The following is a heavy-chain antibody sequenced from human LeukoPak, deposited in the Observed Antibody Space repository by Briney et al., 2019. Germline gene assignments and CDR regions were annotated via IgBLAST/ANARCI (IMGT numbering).Heavy chain of an antibody. CDR1: GFTFSSYA. V-gene: IGHV3-23*01. Sequence: GGSLRLSCATSGFTFSSYAMSWVRQAPGKGLEWVSVISGSGGSTYYADSVKGRFTISRDNSKSTLYLQINSLRVEDTAVYYCARDQLGAVLYFDYWGQGALVTVSS. CDR2: ISGSGGST. D-gene: IGHD1-1*01. J-gene: IGHJ4*02. CDR3: ARDQLGAVLYFDY.